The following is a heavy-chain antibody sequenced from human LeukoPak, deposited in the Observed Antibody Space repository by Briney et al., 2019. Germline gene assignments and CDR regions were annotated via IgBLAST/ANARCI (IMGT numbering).Heavy chain of an antibody. V-gene: IGHV3-48*01. CDR1: GFTFSSYS. J-gene: IGHJ4*02. CDR3: AKLIVGATTGFDY. Sequence: GGSLRLSCAASGFTFSSYSMNWVRQAPGKGLEWVSYISSSSSTIYYADSVKGRFTISRDNSKNTLYLQLNSLRAEDTAVYYCAKLIVGATTGFDYWGQGTLVTVSS. CDR2: ISSSSSTI. D-gene: IGHD1-26*01.